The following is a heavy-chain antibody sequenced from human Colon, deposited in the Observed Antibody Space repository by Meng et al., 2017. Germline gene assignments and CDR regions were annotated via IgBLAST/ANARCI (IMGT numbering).Heavy chain of an antibody. D-gene: IGHD6-13*01. Sequence: GGSLRLSCAASGIAVRSNYMTWVRQAPGKGLEWVPLIYTGGDTYYADSVKGRFIISTDSSKNTLYLQMNDLRAEDTAIYYCARPDSSIWHYAFDIWGQGTMVTVSS. CDR1: GIAVRSNY. CDR2: IYTGGDT. V-gene: IGHV3-53*01. J-gene: IGHJ3*02. CDR3: ARPDSSIWHYAFDI.